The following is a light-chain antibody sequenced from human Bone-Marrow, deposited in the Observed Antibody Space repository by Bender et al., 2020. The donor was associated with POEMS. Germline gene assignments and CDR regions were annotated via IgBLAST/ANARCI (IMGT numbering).Light chain of an antibody. J-gene: IGLJ1*01. Sequence: QSALTQPRSVSGSPRQSVTISCTGTNSDVGAYNYVYWYQQHPGTAPKLLLYEVSKRPSGISDRFSGSKSGSTASLTVSGLQTEDEADYYCSSYAGSNIFVFGTGTKVTVL. CDR3: SSYAGSNIFV. V-gene: IGLV2-11*01. CDR1: NSDVGAYNY. CDR2: EVS.